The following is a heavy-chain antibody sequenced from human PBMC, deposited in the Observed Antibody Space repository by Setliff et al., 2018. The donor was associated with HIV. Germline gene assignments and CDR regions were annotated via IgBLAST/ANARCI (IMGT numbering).Heavy chain of an antibody. CDR1: GGTFDSHA. J-gene: IGHJ3*02. Sequence: ASVKVSCKASGGTFDSHAICWVRQAPGQGFEWMGGIIHILGIRNYAQKFQGRVIITTDESTGTAYMELSSLKDDDTAIYYCARPAPLLGTSPANNAFDIWGQGTTVTVSS. CDR2: IIHILGIR. V-gene: IGHV1-69*10. CDR3: ARPAPLLGTSPANNAFDI. D-gene: IGHD3-10*01.